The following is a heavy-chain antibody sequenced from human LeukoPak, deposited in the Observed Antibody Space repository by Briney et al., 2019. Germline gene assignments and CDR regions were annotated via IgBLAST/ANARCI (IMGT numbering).Heavy chain of an antibody. J-gene: IGHJ4*02. CDR2: IYPGDSDT. CDR3: ARLLGMATITVDY. D-gene: IGHD5-24*01. V-gene: IGHV5-51*01. Sequence: GASLKISCKGSGSRFTSYWIGWVRQMPGKGLEWMGIIYPGDSDTRYSPSFQGQVTTSADKSISTAYLQWSSLKASDTAMYYCARLLGMATITVDYWGQGTLVTVSS. CDR1: GSRFTSYW.